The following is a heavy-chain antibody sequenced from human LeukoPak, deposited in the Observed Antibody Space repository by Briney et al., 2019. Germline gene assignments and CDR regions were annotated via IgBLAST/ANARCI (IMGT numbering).Heavy chain of an antibody. Sequence: GGSLRLSCAASGFTFSSYGMHWVRQAPGKGLEWVAFIRYDGSNKYYADSVKGRFTISRDNSKNTLYLQMNSLRAEDTAVYYCARVRGVTMIVLDAFDIWGQGTMVTVSS. V-gene: IGHV3-30*02. CDR2: IRYDGSNK. D-gene: IGHD3-22*01. J-gene: IGHJ3*02. CDR3: ARVRGVTMIVLDAFDI. CDR1: GFTFSSYG.